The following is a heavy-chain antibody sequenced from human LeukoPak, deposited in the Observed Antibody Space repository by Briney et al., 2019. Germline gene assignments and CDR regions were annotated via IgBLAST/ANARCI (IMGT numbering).Heavy chain of an antibody. J-gene: IGHJ4*02. D-gene: IGHD3-22*01. Sequence: GESLRLSCAASGFTFSNYAMHWVRQAPGKGLEYVSTITGNGDSTYYANSVKGRFTISRDNSKNTLYLQMGSLRAEDTAVYYCATEGAYYDGSGYSDYWGQGTLVTVSS. CDR1: GFTFSNYA. CDR2: ITGNGDST. CDR3: ATEGAYYDGSGYSDY. V-gene: IGHV3-64*01.